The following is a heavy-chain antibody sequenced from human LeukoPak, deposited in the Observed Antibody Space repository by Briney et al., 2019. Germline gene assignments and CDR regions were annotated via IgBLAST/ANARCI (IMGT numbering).Heavy chain of an antibody. Sequence: SETLSLTCTVSGGSISSSSYYWTWIRQPPGKGLEWIGEIFDSENTNYTPSLKSRVTISVDTSKNQFSLKLSSVTAADTAVYYCARHNKLRYSDWLSGGLDSWGQGTLVTVSS. CDR2: IFDSENT. D-gene: IGHD3-9*01. CDR1: GGSISSSSYY. J-gene: IGHJ4*02. V-gene: IGHV4-39*01. CDR3: ARHNKLRYSDWLSGGLDS.